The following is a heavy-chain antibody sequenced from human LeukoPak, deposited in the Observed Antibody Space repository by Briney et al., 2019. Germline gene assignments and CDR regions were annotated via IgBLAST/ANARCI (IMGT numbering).Heavy chain of an antibody. Sequence: PGGSLRLSCAASGFTFSSNWTHWVRQAPGKGLVWVSRINSDGRSTSYADSVKGRFTISRDNAKNTLYLQMNSLRAEDTAMYYCASKAGLALDYWGQGTLVTVSS. CDR2: INSDGRST. D-gene: IGHD6-13*01. CDR3: ASKAGLALDY. V-gene: IGHV3-74*01. CDR1: GFTFSSNW. J-gene: IGHJ4*02.